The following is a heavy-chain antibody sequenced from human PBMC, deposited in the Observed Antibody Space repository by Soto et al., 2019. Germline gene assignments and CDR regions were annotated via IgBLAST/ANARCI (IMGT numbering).Heavy chain of an antibody. V-gene: IGHV4-59*01. CDR1: GGSISSDF. J-gene: IGHJ4*02. D-gene: IGHD4-17*01. Sequence: SETLSLTCTVSGGSISSDFWSWIRQPPGKGLEWIGYIYHSGSTKYNPSLKSRVTISIDTSKNQFSLKLRSVTAADTAVYFCARVAGGTFDYGIDYWGQGTLVTVSS. CDR2: IYHSGST. CDR3: ARVAGGTFDYGIDY.